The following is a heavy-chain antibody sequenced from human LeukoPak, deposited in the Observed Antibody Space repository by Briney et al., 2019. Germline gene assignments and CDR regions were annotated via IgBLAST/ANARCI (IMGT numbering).Heavy chain of an antibody. Sequence: ASVKVSCKASGYTFTRYYMHWVRQAPGQGLEWMGWINPNSGGTNYAQKFQGRVTMTRDTSISTAYMELSRLRSDDTAVYYCASPDTTDYYGSGSYYNVRNYYYYYGMDVWGQGTTVTVSS. CDR2: INPNSGGT. CDR1: GYTFTRYY. V-gene: IGHV1-2*02. D-gene: IGHD3-10*01. J-gene: IGHJ6*02. CDR3: ASPDTTDYYGSGSYYNVRNYYYYYGMDV.